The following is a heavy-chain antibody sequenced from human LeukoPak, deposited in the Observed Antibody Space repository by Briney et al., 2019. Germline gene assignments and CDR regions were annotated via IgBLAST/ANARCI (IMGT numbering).Heavy chain of an antibody. CDR3: TRGPQGRDGYTIDY. CDR1: GGSISSNY. V-gene: IGHV4-4*07. CDR2: IYTSGSTRST. Sequence: PSETLSLTCTVSGGSISSNYWSWIRQPAGKGLEWIGRIYTSGSTRSTNYNAPLKSRATMSVDTSKNQFSLKLSSVTAADTAVYYCTRGPQGRDGYTIDYWGQGTLVTVSS. D-gene: IGHD5-24*01. J-gene: IGHJ4*02.